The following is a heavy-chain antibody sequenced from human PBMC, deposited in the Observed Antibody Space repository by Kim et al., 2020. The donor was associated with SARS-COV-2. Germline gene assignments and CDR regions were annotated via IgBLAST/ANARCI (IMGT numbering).Heavy chain of an antibody. CDR2: ISASSDNR. D-gene: IGHD5-18*01. CDR1: GFTFSSYA. Sequence: GGSLRLSCVASGFTFSSYAVNWVRQAPGKGLEWVSVISASSDNRFYADSVKGRFSISRDNSKKTVYLEMNSLRADDTAVYYCAKQRGYHSNCFDYWGQGALVTVST. J-gene: IGHJ4*02. CDR3: AKQRGYHSNCFDY. V-gene: IGHV3-23*01.